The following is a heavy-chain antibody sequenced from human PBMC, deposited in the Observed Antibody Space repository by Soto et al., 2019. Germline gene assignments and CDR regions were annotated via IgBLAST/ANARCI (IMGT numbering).Heavy chain of an antibody. V-gene: IGHV1-18*04. CDR3: ARDPPITGSLWGTPLMAV. J-gene: IGHJ6*02. D-gene: IGHD1-20*01. CDR1: GYPFTNYG. Sequence: QVQLVQSGGEVKKPGASVKVSCMASGYPFTNYGFSWVRQAPGRGLEWMGWISPLNGNTNYAQNFQGRIVLTTEASTSTVYMEVRSLRGDDTAVYYCARDPPITGSLWGTPLMAVWGPGTTVTVSS. CDR2: ISPLNGNT.